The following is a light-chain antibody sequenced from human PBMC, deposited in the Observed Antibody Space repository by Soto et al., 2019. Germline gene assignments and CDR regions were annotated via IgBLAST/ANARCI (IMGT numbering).Light chain of an antibody. J-gene: IGKJ4*01. V-gene: IGKV1-12*01. CDR3: QQAYSFPLT. CDR1: QGLGVW. Sequence: DIQMTQSPSSVSASVGDRVTITCRASQGLGVWLGWYQQKPGKAPQLLIFGSSGWQTGVPSRFSGSGSGTDFTLTISSLQPEDFATYDCQQAYSFPLTFGGGTKVEIK. CDR2: GSS.